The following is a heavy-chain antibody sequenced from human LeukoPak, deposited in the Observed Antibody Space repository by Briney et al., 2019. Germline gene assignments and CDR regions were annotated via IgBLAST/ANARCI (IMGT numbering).Heavy chain of an antibody. Sequence: GGSLRLSCAASGFTFSSYSMNWVRQAPGKGLEWVSSISSSSSYIYYADSVRGRFTISRDNAKNTLFLQMNSLRAEDTAVYYCARDWGVGVYSGSYYDYWGQGTLVTVSS. CDR3: ARDWGVGVYSGSYYDY. V-gene: IGHV3-21*04. CDR1: GFTFSSYS. D-gene: IGHD1-26*01. J-gene: IGHJ4*02. CDR2: ISSSSSYI.